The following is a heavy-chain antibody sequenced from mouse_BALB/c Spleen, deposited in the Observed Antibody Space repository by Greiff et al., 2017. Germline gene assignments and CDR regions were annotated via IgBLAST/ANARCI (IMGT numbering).Heavy chain of an antibody. J-gene: IGHJ2*01. V-gene: IGHV10-1*02. CDR1: GFTFNTYA. CDR2: IRSKSNNYAT. D-gene: IGHD1-1*01. CDR3: VRQGLLLHYFDY. Sequence: EVKVVESGGGLVQPKGSLKLSCAASGFTFNTYAMNWVRQAPGKGLEWVARIRSKSNNYATYYADSVKDRFTISRDDSQSMLYLQMNNLKTEDTAMYYCVRQGLLLHYFDYWGQGTTLTVSS.